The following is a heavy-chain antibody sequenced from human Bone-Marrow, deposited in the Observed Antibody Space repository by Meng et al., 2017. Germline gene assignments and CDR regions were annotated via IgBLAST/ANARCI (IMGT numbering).Heavy chain of an antibody. V-gene: IGHV4-4*07. Sequence: ESLKISCTVSGGSISSYYWSWIRQPAGKGLEWIGRIYTSGSTNYNPSLKSRVTMSVDTSKNQFSLKLSSVTAADTAVYYCAGGGDYYDYVWGSYRYNDYWGQGTLVTVSS. J-gene: IGHJ4*02. CDR1: GGSISSYY. CDR2: IYTSGST. D-gene: IGHD3-16*02. CDR3: AGGGDYYDYVWGSYRYNDY.